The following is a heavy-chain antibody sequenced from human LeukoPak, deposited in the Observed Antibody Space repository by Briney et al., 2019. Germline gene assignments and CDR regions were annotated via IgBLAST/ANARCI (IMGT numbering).Heavy chain of an antibody. V-gene: IGHV1-8*03. CDR3: ARVPSGGNKFDP. D-gene: IGHD6-25*01. J-gene: IGHJ5*02. Sequence: GSSVKVSCKASGYTFTSYDINWVRQATGQGLEWMGWLNPNSGSTGCAQRFQGRVTFTRNTSINTAYMELSSLRSEDTAVYYCARVPSGGNKFDPWGQGTLVTVSS. CDR1: GYTFTSYD. CDR2: LNPNSGST.